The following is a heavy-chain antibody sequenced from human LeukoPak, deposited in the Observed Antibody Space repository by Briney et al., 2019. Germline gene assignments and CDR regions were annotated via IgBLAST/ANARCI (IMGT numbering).Heavy chain of an antibody. Sequence: SETLSPTCTVSGGSISNYYWSWIRQPPGKGLEWIGYISYSGSTNHNPSLKSRVTISVDTSKNQFSLRLSSLTAADTAVYYCARHTTSGWYQVVYWGQGTLVTVSS. CDR2: ISYSGST. CDR1: GGSISNYY. V-gene: IGHV4-59*01. J-gene: IGHJ4*02. D-gene: IGHD6-19*01. CDR3: ARHTTSGWYQVVY.